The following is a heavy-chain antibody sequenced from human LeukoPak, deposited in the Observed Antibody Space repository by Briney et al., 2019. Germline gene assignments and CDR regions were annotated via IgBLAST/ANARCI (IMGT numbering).Heavy chain of an antibody. CDR3: TGVDYY. Sequence: GGSLRLSCTGSAFNSRNNWMHWVRQVPGKGLEWVSCINDFGNFITYADSVKGRFTISRDNAKNTLFLQMNSLRVEDMAIYYCTGVDYYWGQGIPVTVSS. V-gene: IGHV3-74*03. CDR1: AFNSRNNW. CDR2: INDFGNFI. J-gene: IGHJ4*02.